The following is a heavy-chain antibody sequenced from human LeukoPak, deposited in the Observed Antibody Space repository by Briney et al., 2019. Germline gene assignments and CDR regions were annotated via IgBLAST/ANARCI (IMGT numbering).Heavy chain of an antibody. CDR1: GFTFSSYW. CDR2: INSDGSST. CDR3: ARVSIAVAVHFDY. D-gene: IGHD6-19*01. J-gene: IGHJ4*02. Sequence: GGSLRLPCAASGFTFSSYWMHWVRQAPGKGLVWVSRINSDGSSTSYADSVNGRFTISRDNAKNTLYLQMNSLRAEDTAVYYCARVSIAVAVHFDYWGQGTLVTVSS. V-gene: IGHV3-74*01.